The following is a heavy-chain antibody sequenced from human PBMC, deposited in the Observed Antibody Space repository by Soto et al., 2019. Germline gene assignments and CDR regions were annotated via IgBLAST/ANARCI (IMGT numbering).Heavy chain of an antibody. Sequence: QVQLVESGGGVVQPGRSLRLSCAASGLPFTTYGMHWVREGPGKGLEWVAVISYDGSNKYYADSVKGRFTISRDNSKNTLYLQMNCLRPEDTALYYCVGGQYYFDYRGQGTLVTVSS. V-gene: IGHV3-30*03. CDR2: ISYDGSNK. CDR1: GLPFTTYG. J-gene: IGHJ4*02. CDR3: VGGQYYFDY. D-gene: IGHD3-10*01.